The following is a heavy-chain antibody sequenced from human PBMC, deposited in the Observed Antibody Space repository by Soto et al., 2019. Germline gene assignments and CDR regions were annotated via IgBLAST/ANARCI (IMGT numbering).Heavy chain of an antibody. CDR3: TRENAAAASPTLDY. CDR1: GYPFTTYS. J-gene: IGHJ4*01. Sequence: VKVSGKAYGYPFTTYSITWVRQAPGQGLEWMGWISVSNGYTNYAQNLQGRFTMTADTSTNVAYMELRSLRSDDTDVYYCTRENAAAASPTLDYWGHGSLVTVS. V-gene: IGHV1-18*01. CDR2: ISVSNGYT. D-gene: IGHD6-13*01.